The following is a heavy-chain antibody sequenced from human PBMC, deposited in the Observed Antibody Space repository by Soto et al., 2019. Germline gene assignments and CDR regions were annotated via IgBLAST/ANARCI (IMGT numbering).Heavy chain of an antibody. Sequence: KTSETLSLTCAVYGGSFSGYYWSWIRQPPGKGLEWIGEINHSGSTNYNPSLKSRVTISVDTSKNQFSLKLSSVTAADTAVYYCARGAEYSYGLYYYYGMDVWGQGTTVTVSS. J-gene: IGHJ6*02. V-gene: IGHV4-34*01. CDR3: ARGAEYSYGLYYYYGMDV. CDR2: INHSGST. D-gene: IGHD5-18*01. CDR1: GGSFSGYY.